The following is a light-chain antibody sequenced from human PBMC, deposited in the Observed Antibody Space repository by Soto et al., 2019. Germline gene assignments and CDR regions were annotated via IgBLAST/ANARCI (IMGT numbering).Light chain of an antibody. Sequence: QSVLTQPTSVSGSPGQSITISCTGTSNDVGGYNYVSWYQQHPDTAPKLIIYDVRYRPSGVSNRFSGSKSGNTASLTISGLQAEDEADYYCSAYTSSSTPYVFGSGTKVTVL. CDR3: SAYTSSSTPYV. CDR2: DVR. V-gene: IGLV2-14*03. J-gene: IGLJ1*01. CDR1: SNDVGGYNY.